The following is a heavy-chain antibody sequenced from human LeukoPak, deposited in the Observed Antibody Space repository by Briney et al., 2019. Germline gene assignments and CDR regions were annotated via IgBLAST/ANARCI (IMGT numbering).Heavy chain of an antibody. J-gene: IGHJ4*02. Sequence: GGSLRLSCAASGFIFSTYNMNWVRQAPGKGLAWVSTISGGSGSTYCADSVKGRFTISRDNSKNTLYLQMNSLRDEDTAVYYCAKHRFESGGYHSTDWGQGTLVTVSS. CDR2: ISGGSGST. CDR3: AKHRFESGGYHSTD. CDR1: GFIFSTYN. D-gene: IGHD3-22*01. V-gene: IGHV3-23*01.